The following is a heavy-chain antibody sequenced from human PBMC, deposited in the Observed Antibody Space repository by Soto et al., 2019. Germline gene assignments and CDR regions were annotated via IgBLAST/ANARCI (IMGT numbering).Heavy chain of an antibody. D-gene: IGHD1-1*01. CDR1: GFTFSSYS. CDR3: ARCNDLHDNCFDY. Sequence: PGGSLRLSCAASGFTFSSYSMNWVRQAPGKGLEWVSSISSSSSYIYYADSVKGRFTISRDNAKNSLYLQMSSLRAEDTAVYYCARCNDLHDNCFDYWGQGTMVTVSS. J-gene: IGHJ4*02. V-gene: IGHV3-21*01. CDR2: ISSSSSYI.